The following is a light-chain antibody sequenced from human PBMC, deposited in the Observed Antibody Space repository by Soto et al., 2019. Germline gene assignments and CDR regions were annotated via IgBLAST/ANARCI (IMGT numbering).Light chain of an antibody. V-gene: IGLV2-14*03. CDR2: DVS. CDR3: LSYTTSTTYV. J-gene: IGLJ1*01. CDR1: SSDVGAYNH. Sequence: QSVLTQPASVSGSPGQSITISCTGTSSDVGAYNHVSWFQHHPGKAPKLMIYDVSNRPSGVSNRFSGSKSGNTASLTISGLQAEDEADYYCLSYTTSTTYVFRTGTKLTVL.